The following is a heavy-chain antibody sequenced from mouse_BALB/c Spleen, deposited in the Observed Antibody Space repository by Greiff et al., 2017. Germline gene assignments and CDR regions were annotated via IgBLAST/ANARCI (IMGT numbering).Heavy chain of an antibody. CDR3: ARGWGSRAWFAY. CDR2: ISYSGST. V-gene: IGHV3-2*02. J-gene: IGHJ3*01. Sequence: EVKLMESGPGLVKPSQSLSLTCTVTGYSITSDYAWNWIRQFPGNKLEWMGYISYSGSTSYNPSLKSRISITRDTSKNQFFLQLNSVTTEDTATYYCARGWGSRAWFAYWGQGTLVTVSA. D-gene: IGHD1-1*01. CDR1: GYSITSDYA.